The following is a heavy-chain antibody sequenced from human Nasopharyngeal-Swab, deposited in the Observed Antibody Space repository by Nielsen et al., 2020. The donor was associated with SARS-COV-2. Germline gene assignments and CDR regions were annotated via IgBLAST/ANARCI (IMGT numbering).Heavy chain of an antibody. D-gene: IGHD6-13*01. V-gene: IGHV3-30*09. CDR2: ISYDGSNK. CDR3: ASRGASADPSTRDLPFSRRTFDL. J-gene: IGHJ2*01. Sequence: GESLKISCAASGFTFSSYAMHWVRQAPGKGLEWVAVISYDGSNKYYADSVRGQFASSRDNSKNTVSLQMNSLRAEDTAVYYCASRGASADPSTRDLPFSRRTFDLWGRGTLVTVSS. CDR1: GFTFSSYA.